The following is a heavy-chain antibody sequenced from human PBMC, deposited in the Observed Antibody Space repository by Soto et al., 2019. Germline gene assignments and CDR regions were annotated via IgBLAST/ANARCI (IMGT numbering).Heavy chain of an antibody. V-gene: IGHV3-23*01. CDR2: ISGSGGST. D-gene: IGHD6-13*01. CDR3: AKDLSGVGSWSWFDP. Sequence: GGSLRLSCAASGFTFSSYAMSWVRQAPGKGLEWVSAISGSGGSTYYADSVKGRFTISRDNSKNTLYLQMNSLRAEDTAVYYCAKDLSGVGSWSWFDPWGQGTLVTVSS. J-gene: IGHJ5*02. CDR1: GFTFSSYA.